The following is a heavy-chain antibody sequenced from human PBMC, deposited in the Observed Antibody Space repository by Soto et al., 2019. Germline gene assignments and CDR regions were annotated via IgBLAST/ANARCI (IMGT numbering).Heavy chain of an antibody. CDR3: AKGRIPSVYDALDI. CDR2: ISYDGSNK. CDR1: GFTFSSYA. D-gene: IGHD2-21*01. V-gene: IGHV3-30*18. J-gene: IGHJ3*02. Sequence: PGGSLRLSCAASGFTFSSYAMHWVRRAPGKGLEWVAVISYDGSNKYYADSVKGRITISRDNSKNTLNLQMNSLRAEDTALYYCAKGRIPSVYDALDIWGQGTMVTVSS.